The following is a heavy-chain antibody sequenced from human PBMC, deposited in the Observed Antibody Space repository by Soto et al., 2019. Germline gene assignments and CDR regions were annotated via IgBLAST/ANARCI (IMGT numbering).Heavy chain of an antibody. Sequence: ASVKVSCKASGYTFTSYAMHWVRQAPGQRLEWMGWINAGNGNTKYSQKFQGRVTITRDTSASTAYMELSSLRSEDTAVYYCARGGPDAYDFWSALSMDVWGQATTGTVSS. CDR1: GYTFTSYA. V-gene: IGHV1-3*01. J-gene: IGHJ6*02. D-gene: IGHD3-3*01. CDR3: ARGGPDAYDFWSALSMDV. CDR2: INAGNGNT.